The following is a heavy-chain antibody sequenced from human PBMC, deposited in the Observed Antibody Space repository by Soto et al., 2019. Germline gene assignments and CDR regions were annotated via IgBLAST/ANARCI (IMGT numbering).Heavy chain of an antibody. J-gene: IGHJ2*01. D-gene: IGHD3-10*01. V-gene: IGHV1-69*01. CDR3: ARLGSGYGDLHWYFDL. Sequence: QVQLVQSGAEVKKPGSSVKVSCKASGGTFSSYAISWVRQAPGQGLEWMGGIIPIFGTANYAQKFQGRVTITADESTSTAYMELSSLISEDTAVYYCARLGSGYGDLHWYFDLWGRGTLVTVSS. CDR2: IIPIFGTA. CDR1: GGTFSSYA.